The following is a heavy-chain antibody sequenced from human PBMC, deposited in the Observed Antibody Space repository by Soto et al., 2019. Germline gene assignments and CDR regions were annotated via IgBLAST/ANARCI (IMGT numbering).Heavy chain of an antibody. V-gene: IGHV4-39*01. CDR3: ARLLYDSRGYYYFDY. CDR2: IYYSGSI. Sequence: QLQLQESGPGLVKPSETLSLTCSVSGASISSTSHYWGWIRQPPGKGLEWIGSIYYSGSIYHNPSLKSRVTLSVDTSKKEFSVKVSSVTAADTAVYYCARLLYDSRGYYYFDYWGHGTLVIVSS. D-gene: IGHD3-22*01. J-gene: IGHJ4*01. CDR1: GASISSTSHY.